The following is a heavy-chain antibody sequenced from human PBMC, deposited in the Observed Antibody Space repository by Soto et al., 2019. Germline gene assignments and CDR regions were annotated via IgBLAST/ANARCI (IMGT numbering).Heavy chain of an antibody. CDR1: CGSISIGGYS. CDR3: ARVPEY. Sequence: SETLSLICAVSCGSISIGGYSFSWIRQPAGKGLEWIGYKYHSGSTYFHPSRKIRVTTSVHKSNNQFSLKLSSFTAAETAVYYCARVPEYWGQGILVTVS. V-gene: IGHV4-30-2*01. CDR2: KYHSGST. J-gene: IGHJ4*02.